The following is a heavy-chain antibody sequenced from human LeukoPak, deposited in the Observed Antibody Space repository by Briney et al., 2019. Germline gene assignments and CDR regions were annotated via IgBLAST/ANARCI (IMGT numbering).Heavy chain of an antibody. CDR3: ASYDYYDSSAYPTDY. J-gene: IGHJ4*02. V-gene: IGHV4-34*01. CDR1: GGSLTDLW. Sequence: SETLSLTCVVYGGSLTDLWWSWIRQPPGKGLEWIGEINHSGTTYYNPSLKSRVTISVDTSKNQFSLKLSSVTAADTALYYCASYDYYDSSAYPTDYWGQGTLVTVSS. D-gene: IGHD3-22*01. CDR2: INHSGTT.